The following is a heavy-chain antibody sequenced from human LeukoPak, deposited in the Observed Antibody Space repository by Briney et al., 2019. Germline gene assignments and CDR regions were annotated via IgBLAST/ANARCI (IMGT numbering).Heavy chain of an antibody. V-gene: IGHV1-18*01. CDR1: GYTFISYG. CDR3: ARDKGKVGYCSGGSCYWSFDD. D-gene: IGHD2-15*01. J-gene: IGHJ4*02. Sequence: ASVKVSCKTSGYTFISYGISWVRQAPGQGLEWMGWISAYNGNTNYAQKFQGRVSMTTDTSTSTAYMELRSLRADDTAVYHCARDKGKVGYCSGGSCYWSFDDWGQGTLVIVSS. CDR2: ISAYNGNT.